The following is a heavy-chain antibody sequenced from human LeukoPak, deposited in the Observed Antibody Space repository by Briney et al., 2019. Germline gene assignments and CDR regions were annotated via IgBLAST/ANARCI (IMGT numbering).Heavy chain of an antibody. Sequence: GASVKVSCKVPGYTLTELSMHWVRQAPGKGLEWMGGFDPEDGETIYAQKFQGRVTMTEDTSTDTAYMELSSLRSEDTAVYYCATDLVGSGSPTPGYWGQGTLVTVSS. J-gene: IGHJ4*02. D-gene: IGHD3-10*01. CDR3: ATDLVGSGSPTPGY. CDR1: GYTLTELS. CDR2: FDPEDGET. V-gene: IGHV1-24*01.